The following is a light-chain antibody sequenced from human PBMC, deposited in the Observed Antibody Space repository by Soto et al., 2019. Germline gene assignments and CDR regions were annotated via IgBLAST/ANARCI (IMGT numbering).Light chain of an antibody. Sequence: EIVLTQSPGTLSLSPGERATLSCRASQSVSSGYLAWYQQKPGQAPRLLIYGASSRATGTPDRFSGSGSGTDFTLTISRLEPEDFGVFFCQQYGNSPLTFGQGTKVDIK. V-gene: IGKV3-20*01. J-gene: IGKJ1*01. CDR3: QQYGNSPLT. CDR1: QSVSSGY. CDR2: GAS.